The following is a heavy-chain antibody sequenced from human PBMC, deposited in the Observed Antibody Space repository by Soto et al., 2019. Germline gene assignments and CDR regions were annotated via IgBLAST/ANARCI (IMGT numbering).Heavy chain of an antibody. Sequence: QDQLVQSGAEVKKPGASVKVSCKTSGYTFTDYDINWVRQATGQGREWIGWMNPNSGETVYAQKFQGRVTMTRSASLSTAYLELSSLRSADTAVYYCARVAVASRPRWYNWFDPWGQGTLVTVSS. CDR3: ARVAVASRPRWYNWFDP. J-gene: IGHJ5*02. CDR1: GYTFTDYD. CDR2: MNPNSGET. D-gene: IGHD5-12*01. V-gene: IGHV1-8*01.